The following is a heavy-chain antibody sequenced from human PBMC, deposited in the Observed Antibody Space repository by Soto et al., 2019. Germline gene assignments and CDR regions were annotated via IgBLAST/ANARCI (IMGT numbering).Heavy chain of an antibody. V-gene: IGHV3-74*01. CDR3: VRTSLVVAAATREDY. CDR2: INSDGSST. J-gene: IGHJ4*02. D-gene: IGHD2-15*01. CDR1: GFTFSSYW. Sequence: EVQLVESGGGLVQPGGSLRLPCAASGFTFSSYWMHWVRQPPGKGLGWVSRINSDGSSTSYADTVKGRFTISRDNAKNTLYLQMNRLRAEDTAVYYCVRTSLVVAAATREDYWGQGTLVTVSS.